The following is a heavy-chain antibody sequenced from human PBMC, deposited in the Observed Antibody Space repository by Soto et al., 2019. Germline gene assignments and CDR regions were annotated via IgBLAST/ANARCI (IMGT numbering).Heavy chain of an antibody. J-gene: IGHJ5*02. CDR2: IIPILGIA. CDR1: GGTFSSYT. V-gene: IGHV1-69*02. D-gene: IGHD4-4*01. CDR3: ARGPSLQSIWFEP. Sequence: SLKVYCKASGGTFSSYTITCVRQSPGQGLEWMGRIIPILGIANYAQKFQGRVTITADKSTSTAYMELSSLRSEDTAVYYCARGPSLQSIWFEPWGQGTLVTVSS.